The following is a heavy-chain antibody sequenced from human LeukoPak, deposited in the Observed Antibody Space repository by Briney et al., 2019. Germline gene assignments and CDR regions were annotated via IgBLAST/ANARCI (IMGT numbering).Heavy chain of an antibody. D-gene: IGHD3-16*01. CDR3: AKDLSTFSPSYYLDY. V-gene: IGHV3-74*01. CDR2: MNTDGRTT. J-gene: IGHJ4*02. CDR1: GFTFSNDW. Sequence: GGSLRLSCAASGFTFSNDWMHWVRQAPGKGLVWVSRMNTDGRTTYYADSVKGRFTISRDNSKNTLYLQMSSLRTEDTALYYCAKDLSTFSPSYYLDYWGQGTLVPVSS.